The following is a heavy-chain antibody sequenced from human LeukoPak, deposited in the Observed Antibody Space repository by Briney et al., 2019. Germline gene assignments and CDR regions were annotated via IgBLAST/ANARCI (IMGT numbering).Heavy chain of an antibody. J-gene: IGHJ5*02. CDR2: MNPNSGNT. CDR1: GYTFTSYD. Sequence: ASVKVSCKASGYTFTSYDINWVRQATGQGLEWMGWMNPNSGNTGYAQMFQGRVTMTRNTSISTAYMELSSLRSEDTAVYYCXXXXXSIAAAGNVHWFDPWGQGTLVTVSS. D-gene: IGHD6-13*01. CDR3: XXXXXSIAAAGNVHWFDP. V-gene: IGHV1-8*01.